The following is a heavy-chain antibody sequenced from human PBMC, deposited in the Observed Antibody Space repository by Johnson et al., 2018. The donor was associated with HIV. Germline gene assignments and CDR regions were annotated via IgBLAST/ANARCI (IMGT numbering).Heavy chain of an antibody. Sequence: QVQLVESGGGVVQPGRSLRLSCAASGFTFSSCAMHWVRQAPGKGLEWETIISYDGITKYYADSVKGRFTISRDNSKNTLFLQMNSLRAEDTSVYYCAREGGGTVVLGDEGAFDIWGQGTMVTVS. CDR2: ISYDGITK. D-gene: IGHD3-10*01. CDR1: GFTFSSCA. CDR3: AREGGGTVVLGDEGAFDI. J-gene: IGHJ3*02. V-gene: IGHV3-30*04.